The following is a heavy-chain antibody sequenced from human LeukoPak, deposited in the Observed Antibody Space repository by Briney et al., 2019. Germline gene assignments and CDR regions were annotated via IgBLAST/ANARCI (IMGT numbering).Heavy chain of an antibody. V-gene: IGHV3-74*01. CDR3: ARDRHCANGVCHSPPGMDV. J-gene: IGHJ6*02. CDR1: GFTFRTYW. D-gene: IGHD2-8*01. Sequence: LPGGSLRLSCAVSGFTFRTYWMHWVRQVPGEGLVWVSRINEDGSITNYADSVKGRFSISRDNAKNTLYLQMNSLRAEDTAVYYCARDRHCANGVCHSPPGMDVWGQGTTVTVSS. CDR2: INEDGSIT.